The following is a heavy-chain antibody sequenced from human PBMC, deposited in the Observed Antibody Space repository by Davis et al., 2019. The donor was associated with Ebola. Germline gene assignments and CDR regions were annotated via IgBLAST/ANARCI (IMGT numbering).Heavy chain of an antibody. CDR2: VHYSGKI. J-gene: IGHJ4*02. CDR1: GVSLSTYY. V-gene: IGHV4-59*01. CDR3: AAFCAGGTCPDY. Sequence: PSETLSLTCSVSGVSLSTYYWTWVRQPPGKGLEWVGNVHYSGKIAYNSSLKSRLTMSVDASKNQISLKLDSVTARDTAVYYCAAFCAGGTCPDYWGQGTLVTVSS. D-gene: IGHD2-8*02.